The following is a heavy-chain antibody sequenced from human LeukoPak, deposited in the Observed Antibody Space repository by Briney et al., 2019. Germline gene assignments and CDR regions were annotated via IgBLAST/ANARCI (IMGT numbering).Heavy chain of an antibody. CDR1: GYTLTELS. Sequence: GASVKVSCKVSGYTLTELSMHWVRQAPGKGLEWMGGFDPEDGETIYAQKFQGRVTMTEDTSTDTAYMELSSLRSEDTAVYYCATELLVGAPGGYGMDVWGQGTTVTVSS. J-gene: IGHJ6*02. CDR2: FDPEDGET. CDR3: ATELLVGAPGGYGMDV. V-gene: IGHV1-24*01. D-gene: IGHD1-26*01.